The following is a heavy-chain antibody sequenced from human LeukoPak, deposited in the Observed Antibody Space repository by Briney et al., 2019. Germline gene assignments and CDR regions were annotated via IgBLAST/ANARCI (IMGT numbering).Heavy chain of an antibody. Sequence: GASVKVSCKASGYTFTGYYMHWVRQAPEQGLEWMGWINPNSGGTNSAQTFQGRVTMTRDTSISTAYMELSRLRSDDTAVYYCARDLTSVDHLNWFDPWGQGALVTVSS. CDR2: INPNSGGT. D-gene: IGHD2-2*01. V-gene: IGHV1-2*02. CDR3: ARDLTSVDHLNWFDP. CDR1: GYTFTGYY. J-gene: IGHJ5*02.